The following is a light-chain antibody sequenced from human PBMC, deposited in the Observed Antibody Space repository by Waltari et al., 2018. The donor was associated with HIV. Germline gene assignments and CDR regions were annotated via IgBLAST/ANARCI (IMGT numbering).Light chain of an antibody. J-gene: IGLJ2*01. Sequence: QSVLTQPPSASGTPGQRVTISCSGRNSNVGSNSVNWYRQVPGTAPKVLIYNSNQRPSGVPDRCSASKSGTSASLAITGLQAEDEADYFCQSYDRSLSASVVFGGGTKLTVL. CDR1: NSNVGSNS. CDR2: NSN. CDR3: QSYDRSLSASVV. V-gene: IGLV1-44*01.